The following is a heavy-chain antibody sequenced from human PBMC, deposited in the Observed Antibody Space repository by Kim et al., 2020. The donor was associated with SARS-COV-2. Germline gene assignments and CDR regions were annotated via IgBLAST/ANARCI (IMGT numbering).Heavy chain of an antibody. CDR1: GFTFSSYA. CDR3: ARDFIYDSSGYRLGGYYYYYGMDV. D-gene: IGHD3-22*01. CDR2: ISYDGSNK. J-gene: IGHJ6*02. Sequence: GGSLRLSCAASGFTFSSYAMHWVRQAPGKGLEWVAVISYDGSNKYYTDSVKGRFTISRDNSKNTLYLQMNSLRAEDTAVYYCARDFIYDSSGYRLGGYYYYYGMDVWGQGTTVTVSS. V-gene: IGHV3-30-3*01.